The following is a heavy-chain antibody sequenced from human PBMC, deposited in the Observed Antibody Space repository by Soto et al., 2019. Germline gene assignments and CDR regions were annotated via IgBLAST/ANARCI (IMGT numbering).Heavy chain of an antibody. J-gene: IGHJ6*02. V-gene: IGHV3-33*01. Sequence: GGSLRLSCAASGFTFSSYVMHWVRQSPGKGLEWVAVIWYDGSNKYYADSVKGRFTISRDNSKNTLYLQMNSLRAEDTAVYYCARDRSSLLHPTYGMDVWGQGTTVTAP. CDR1: GFTFSSYV. CDR3: ARDRSSLLHPTYGMDV. CDR2: IWYDGSNK.